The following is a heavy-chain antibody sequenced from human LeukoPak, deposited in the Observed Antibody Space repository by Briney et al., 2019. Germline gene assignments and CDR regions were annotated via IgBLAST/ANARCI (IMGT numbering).Heavy chain of an antibody. CDR1: GYSISSGYY. CDR2: VYHRGTT. J-gene: IGHJ4*02. Sequence: SETLSLTCTVSGYSISSGYYWGWIRQPPGKGLEWIGNVYHRGTTYYNPSLKSRVTISVDTSKNQFSLQLTSVTAADTAVYYCAREVTAGAARDFDYWGQGTLVTVSS. CDR3: AREVTAGAARDFDY. D-gene: IGHD6-6*01. V-gene: IGHV4-38-2*02.